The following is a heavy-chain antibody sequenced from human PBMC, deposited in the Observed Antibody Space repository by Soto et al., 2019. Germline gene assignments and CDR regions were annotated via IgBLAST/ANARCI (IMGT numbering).Heavy chain of an antibody. Sequence: ASVKVSCKAIGYSFTSHYMHWVRQAPGQGLEWMGTIYPGGVNIGYAQKFKGRVTMTKDTSTSTVYMELSNLRFEDTAVYYCARDFSMVVVAPGYWGQGTLVTVSS. CDR3: ARDFSMVVVAPGY. J-gene: IGHJ4*02. D-gene: IGHD2-21*01. V-gene: IGHV1-46*01. CDR2: IYPGGVNI. CDR1: GYSFTSHY.